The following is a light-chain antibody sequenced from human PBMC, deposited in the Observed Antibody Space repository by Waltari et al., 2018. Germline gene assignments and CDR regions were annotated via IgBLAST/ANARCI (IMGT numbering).Light chain of an antibody. J-gene: IGKJ4*01. CDR3: QQYGSSPLT. CDR2: GAS. V-gene: IGKV3-15*01. CDR1: QFVSNS. Sequence: EMVITQSPATLSVSPGERATLSCRTSQFVSNSLAWYQQKPGQAPRLLMYGASTRATGTPARFSGSGFGTEFTLTISSLESEDFAVYYCQQYGSSPLTFGGGTKVEIK.